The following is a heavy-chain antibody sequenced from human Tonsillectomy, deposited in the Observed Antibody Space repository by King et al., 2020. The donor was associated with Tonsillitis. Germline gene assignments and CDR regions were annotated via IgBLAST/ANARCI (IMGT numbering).Heavy chain of an antibody. J-gene: IGHJ4*02. CDR2: VSGSGGTT. CDR3: ARSGEGLTTVTTD. V-gene: IGHV3-23*04. D-gene: IGHD4-11*01. CDR1: GFTFWNYG. Sequence: VQLVESGGRLVQPGGSLRLSCAASGFTFWNYGMSWVRQAPGKGLEGVSVVSGSGGTTYYADSVKGRFTISRDNSNDTLYLHMNNLTGEDTAVYYCARSGEGLTTVTTDWGQGTLVSVSS.